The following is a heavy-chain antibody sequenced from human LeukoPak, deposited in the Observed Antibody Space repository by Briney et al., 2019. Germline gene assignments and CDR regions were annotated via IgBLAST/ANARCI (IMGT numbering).Heavy chain of an antibody. J-gene: IGHJ3*02. V-gene: IGHV4-30-2*01. D-gene: IGHD3-3*01. CDR2: IYHSGST. CDR1: GGSISSGGYY. CDR3: ARHRRGEWLLTPTAFDI. Sequence: SETLSLTCTVSGGSISSGGYYWSWIRQPPGKGLEWIGYIYHSGSTYYNPSLKSRVTISVDRSKNQFSLKLSSVTAADTAVYYCARHRRGEWLLTPTAFDIWGQGTMVTVSS.